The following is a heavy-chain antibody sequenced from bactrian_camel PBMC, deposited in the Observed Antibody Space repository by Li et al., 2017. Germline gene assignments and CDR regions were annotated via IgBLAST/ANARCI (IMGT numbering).Heavy chain of an antibody. J-gene: IGHJ4*01. CDR3: AAGGYGGSWLKQPLSGTKYLY. V-gene: IGHV3S1*01. Sequence: FRPPPGKEREWVAAITPGNTYTYYADSVKDRFTITRVTSNANDTLYLQMDNLKPDDTAMYYCAAGGYGGSWLKQPLSGTKYLYWGQGTQVTVS. CDR2: ITPGNTYT. D-gene: IGHD6*01.